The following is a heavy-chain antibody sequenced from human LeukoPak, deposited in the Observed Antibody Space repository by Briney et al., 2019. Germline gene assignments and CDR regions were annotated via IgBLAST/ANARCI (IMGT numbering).Heavy chain of an antibody. CDR3: ARHRVDCYDSSGYFSALFDY. J-gene: IGHJ4*02. CDR2: IYYSGST. V-gene: IGHV4-59*01. Sequence: PSETLSLTCTVSGGSISSYYWSWIRQPPGKGLEWIGYIYYSGSTNYNPSLKSRATISVDTSKNQFSLKLSSVTAADTAVYYCARHRVDCYDSSGYFSALFDYWGQGTLVTVSS. D-gene: IGHD3-22*01. CDR1: GGSISSYY.